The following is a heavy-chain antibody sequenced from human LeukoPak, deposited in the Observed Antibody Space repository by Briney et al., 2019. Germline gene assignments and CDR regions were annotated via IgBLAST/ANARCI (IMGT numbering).Heavy chain of an antibody. D-gene: IGHD3-3*01. CDR1: GFTFSSYW. V-gene: IGHV3-74*01. Sequence: GGSLRLSCAASGFTFSSYWMHWVRQAPGKGLMWVSRIKSDGSSTSYADSVKGRFTISRGNAKNTLYLQMNSLRAEDTAVYYCVRDRDFRIDYWGQGTLVTVSS. CDR3: VRDRDFRIDY. J-gene: IGHJ4*02. CDR2: IKSDGSST.